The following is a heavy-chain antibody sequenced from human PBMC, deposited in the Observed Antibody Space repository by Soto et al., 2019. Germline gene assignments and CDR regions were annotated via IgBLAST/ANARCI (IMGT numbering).Heavy chain of an antibody. Sequence: QVQLVQSGAEVKKPGASVKVSCKASGYTFTSYYMHWVRQAPGQGLEWMGIINPSGGSTSYAQKFQGRVTMTRDTSTITVYMELSSLRSEDTAVYYCAGDLGPSGYGMDVWGQGTTVTVSS. CDR2: INPSGGST. V-gene: IGHV1-46*01. D-gene: IGHD3-10*01. CDR3: AGDLGPSGYGMDV. CDR1: GYTFTSYY. J-gene: IGHJ6*02.